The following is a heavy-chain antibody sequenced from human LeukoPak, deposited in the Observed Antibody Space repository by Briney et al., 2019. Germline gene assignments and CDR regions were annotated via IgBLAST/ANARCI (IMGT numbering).Heavy chain of an antibody. CDR3: ARESSSRKNDY. CDR2: ISSGSSYI. Sequence: GGSLRLSCAASGFTFSSYSMSWVRQAPGKGLEWVSFISSGSSYIYNADSVKGQFTISRDNAKNSLYLQMNSLRAEDTAVYYCARESSSRKNDYWGQGTLVTVSS. V-gene: IGHV3-21*01. D-gene: IGHD6-13*01. CDR1: GFTFSSYS. J-gene: IGHJ4*02.